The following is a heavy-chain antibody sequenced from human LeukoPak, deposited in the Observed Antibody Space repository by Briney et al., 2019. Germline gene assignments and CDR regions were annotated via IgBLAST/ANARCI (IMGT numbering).Heavy chain of an antibody. CDR3: ARLWRPHDYDNWFDH. CDR2: TYDGGRG. D-gene: IGHD4-17*01. J-gene: IGHJ5*02. Sequence: PSETLSLTCTVSGGYISSSFWTWIRQAPGKGLELIGFTYDGGRGNYKPSLRSRVDISLDTSSNRYSLRLTSVTAADTGAYYCARLWRPHDYDNWFDHWGQGILVTVSS. CDR1: GGYISSSF. V-gene: IGHV4-59*13.